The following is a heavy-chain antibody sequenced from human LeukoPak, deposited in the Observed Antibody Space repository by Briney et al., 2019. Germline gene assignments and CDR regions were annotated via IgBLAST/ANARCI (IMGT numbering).Heavy chain of an antibody. D-gene: IGHD5-18*01. CDR3: AKDMGSYGYRYFQH. CDR1: GFTFSDYY. CDR2: ISYDGSNK. Sequence: GGSLRLSCAASGFTFSDYYMSWIHQAPGKGLEWVAVISYDGSNKYYADSVKGRFTISRDNSKNTLYLQMNSLRAEDTAVYYCAKDMGSYGYRYFQHWGQGTLVTVSS. J-gene: IGHJ1*01. V-gene: IGHV3-30*18.